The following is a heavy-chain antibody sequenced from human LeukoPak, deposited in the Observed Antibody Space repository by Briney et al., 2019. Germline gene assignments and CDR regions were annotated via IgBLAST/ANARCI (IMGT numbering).Heavy chain of an antibody. Sequence: GGSLRLSCAASGFTFSIYAMTWVRQAPGKGLEWVSTIAATRDSTYYADSVKGRFTISRDNSKNTLYLQMNSLRAEDTAVYYCAKRGRGYSYGYFGYYFDYRGQGTLVTVSS. CDR1: GFTFSIYA. V-gene: IGHV3-23*01. CDR3: AKRGRGYSYGYFGYYFDY. CDR2: IAATRDST. D-gene: IGHD5-18*01. J-gene: IGHJ4*02.